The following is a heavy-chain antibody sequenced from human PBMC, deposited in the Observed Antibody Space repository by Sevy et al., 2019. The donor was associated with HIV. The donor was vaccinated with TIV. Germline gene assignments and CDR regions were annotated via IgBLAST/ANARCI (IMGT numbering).Heavy chain of an antibody. CDR1: GFDVNENY. J-gene: IGHJ6*02. CDR2: IYSGDTGGST. CDR3: ARERLVSAGGYYNYYFGMDV. D-gene: IGHD3-3*01. V-gene: IGHV3-53*01. Sequence: GGSLRLSCAASGFDVNENYMSWVRQAPGKGLEWVSIIYSGDTGGSTYYADSVKGRLTISRDNSQNTLYLQINSLSPEDTAVYYCARERLVSAGGYYNYYFGMDVWGQGTTVTVSS.